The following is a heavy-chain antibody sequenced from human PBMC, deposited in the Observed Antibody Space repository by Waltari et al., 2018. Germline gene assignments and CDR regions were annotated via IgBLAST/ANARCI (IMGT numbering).Heavy chain of an antibody. CDR1: GGSFIGYY. CDR3: ARGRGFLEWLLTLDAFDI. D-gene: IGHD3-3*01. J-gene: IGHJ3*02. V-gene: IGHV4-34*01. Sequence: QVQLQQWGAGLLKPSETLSLTCAVYGGSFIGYYWSWIRQPPGKGLEWIGEINHSGSTNYNPSLKSRVTISVDTSKNQFSLKLSSVTAADTAVYYCARGRGFLEWLLTLDAFDIWGQGTMVTVSS. CDR2: INHSGST.